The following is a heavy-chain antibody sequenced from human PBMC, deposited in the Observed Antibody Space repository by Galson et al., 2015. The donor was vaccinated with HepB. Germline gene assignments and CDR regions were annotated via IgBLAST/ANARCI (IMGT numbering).Heavy chain of an antibody. V-gene: IGHV3-66*01. Sequence: LRLSCAASGFTVSNSYMSWVRQAPGKGLEWISVIYGGGSTYYADPVEGRFTIPRDNSKNALYLQMNSLRVEDTAVYYCAKLNKYYIDYWGQGTLVTVSS. CDR3: AKLNKYYIDY. CDR1: GFTVSNSY. D-gene: IGHD2/OR15-2a*01. J-gene: IGHJ4*02. CDR2: IYGGGST.